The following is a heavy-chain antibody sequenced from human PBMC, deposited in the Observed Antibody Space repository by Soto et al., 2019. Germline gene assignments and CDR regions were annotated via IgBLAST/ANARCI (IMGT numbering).Heavy chain of an antibody. Sequence: EVQLLESGGGLVQPGGSLRLSCTASGFTFSSYAMSWVRQAPGKGLEWFSGISGSGDSTYYADSVKGRFTISRDNSKHTLYLQMNSLRAEDTAVYYCAKGVPGIAVAGTGYFQHWGQGTLVTVSS. D-gene: IGHD6-19*01. CDR3: AKGVPGIAVAGTGYFQH. V-gene: IGHV3-23*01. CDR1: GFTFSSYA. J-gene: IGHJ1*01. CDR2: ISGSGDST.